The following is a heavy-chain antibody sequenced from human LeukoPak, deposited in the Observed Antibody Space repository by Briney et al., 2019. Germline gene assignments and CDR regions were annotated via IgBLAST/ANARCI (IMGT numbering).Heavy chain of an antibody. CDR2: FGISGTI. D-gene: IGHD6-13*01. CDR3: AKDVGIAAAGPVDY. CDR1: GFTVNTYD. J-gene: IGHJ4*02. V-gene: IGHV3-69-1*01. Sequence: GGSLRLSCAASGFTVNTYDMHWVRQAPGEGPEWIAYFGISGTIYYADSVKGRFTISRDNAKNSLYLQMNSLRAEDTALYYCAKDVGIAAAGPVDYWGQGTLVTVSS.